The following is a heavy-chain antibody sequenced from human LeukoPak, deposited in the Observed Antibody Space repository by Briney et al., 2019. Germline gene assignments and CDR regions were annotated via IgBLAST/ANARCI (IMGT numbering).Heavy chain of an antibody. D-gene: IGHD4-17*01. V-gene: IGHV3-20*04. J-gene: IGHJ4*02. Sequence: GGSLRLSCAASGLTFDDYGMSWVRQVPGTGLEWVSGINWNGGSTGYADSVKGRFTISRDNAKNSLCLQMNSLRAEDTALYYCARAREPRVTVSTFDYWGQGTLVTVSS. CDR2: INWNGGST. CDR1: GLTFDDYG. CDR3: ARAREPRVTVSTFDY.